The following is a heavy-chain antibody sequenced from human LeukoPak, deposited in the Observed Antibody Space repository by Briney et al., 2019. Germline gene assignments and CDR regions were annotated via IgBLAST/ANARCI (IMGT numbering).Heavy chain of an antibody. V-gene: IGHV3-7*01. Sequence: GGSLRLSCIASGFRFGDYAMSWVRQAPGKGLEWVAIMDEYGSDIFYVESVKGRFIISRANARNSLYLQMNNLRAEDTAVYYCARPRGCGSARCNNFDYWGQGTLVTVSS. D-gene: IGHD2-2*01. J-gene: IGHJ4*02. CDR2: MDEYGSDI. CDR3: ARPRGCGSARCNNFDY. CDR1: GFRFGDYA.